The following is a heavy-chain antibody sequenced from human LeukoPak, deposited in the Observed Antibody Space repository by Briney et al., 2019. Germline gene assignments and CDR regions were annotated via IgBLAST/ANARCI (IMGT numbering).Heavy chain of an antibody. CDR3: AKDDGRIVGATALDY. Sequence: PGGSLRLSCAASGFTFSSYGMHWVRQAPGKGLEWVAVIWYGGSNKYYADSVKGRFTISRDNSKNTLYLQMNSLRAEDTAVYYCAKDDGRIVGATALDYWGQGTLVTVSS. J-gene: IGHJ4*02. CDR1: GFTFSSYG. CDR2: IWYGGSNK. V-gene: IGHV3-33*06. D-gene: IGHD1-26*01.